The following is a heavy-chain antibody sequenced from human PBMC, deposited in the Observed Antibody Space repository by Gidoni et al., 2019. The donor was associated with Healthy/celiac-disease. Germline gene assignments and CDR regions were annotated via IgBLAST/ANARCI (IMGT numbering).Heavy chain of an antibody. Sequence: QVQLVQSGAEVKTPGSSVKVSCKAYGGNFSSYAISWVRQAPGQGLEWMGGIIPIFGTANYAQKFQGRVTITADESTSTAYMELSSLRSEDTAVYYCARDRGDGYNYVNAFDIWGQGTMVTVSS. D-gene: IGHD5-12*01. V-gene: IGHV1-69*01. CDR2: IIPIFGTA. J-gene: IGHJ3*02. CDR3: ARDRGDGYNYVNAFDI. CDR1: GGNFSSYA.